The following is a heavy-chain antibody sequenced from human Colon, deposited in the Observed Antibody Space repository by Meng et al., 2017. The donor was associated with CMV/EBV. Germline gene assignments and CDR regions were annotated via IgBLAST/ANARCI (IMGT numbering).Heavy chain of an antibody. V-gene: IGHV3-23*01. Sequence: GGSLRLSCAASEFTFNNFVMSWVRQAPGKGLEWVASITGSGGSTYYADSVKDRFTITRDNSKRTLYLHMNSLRVDDTAVYYCAKGTKQQLPPRWFDPWGQGTLVTVSS. CDR1: EFTFNNFV. CDR2: ITGSGGST. CDR3: AKGTKQQLPPRWFDP. D-gene: IGHD6-13*01. J-gene: IGHJ5*02.